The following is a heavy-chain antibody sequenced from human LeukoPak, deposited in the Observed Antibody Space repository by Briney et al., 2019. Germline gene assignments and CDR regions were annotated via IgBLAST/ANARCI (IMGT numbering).Heavy chain of an antibody. J-gene: IGHJ4*02. D-gene: IGHD6-13*01. Sequence: PSETLSLTCTVSGGPISSYYWSWIRQPPGKGLEWIGYIYYSGSTNYNPSLKSRATISVDTSKKQFSLKLRSVTAADTAVYYCSRLPAAAGLLFDYWGQGTLVTVSS. CDR2: IYYSGST. CDR1: GGPISSYY. CDR3: SRLPAAAGLLFDY. V-gene: IGHV4-59*08.